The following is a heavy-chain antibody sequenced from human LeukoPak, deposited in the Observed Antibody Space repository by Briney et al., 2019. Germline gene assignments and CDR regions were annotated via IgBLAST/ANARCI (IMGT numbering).Heavy chain of an antibody. D-gene: IGHD3-3*01. Sequence: PSETLSLTCTVSGGSISSGSYYWSWIRQPAGKGLEWIGRIYTSGSTNYNPSLKSRVTISVDTSKNQFSPKLSSVTAADTAVYYCARGPYDFWSGYYRPFDYWGQGTLVTVSS. CDR2: IYTSGST. CDR3: ARGPYDFWSGYYRPFDY. CDR1: GGSISSGSYY. J-gene: IGHJ4*02. V-gene: IGHV4-61*02.